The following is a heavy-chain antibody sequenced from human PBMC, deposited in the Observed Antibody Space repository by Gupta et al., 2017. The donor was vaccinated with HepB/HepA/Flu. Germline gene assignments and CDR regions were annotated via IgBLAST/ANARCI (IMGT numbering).Heavy chain of an antibody. D-gene: IGHD3-3*01. J-gene: IGHJ5*02. CDR3: ARTTTNYEFWSGYSNWFDP. Sequence: QVQLQESGPGLVKPSETLSLTCTVSGGSVSSGSYYWSWIRQPPGKGLEWIGYIYYSGSTNYNPSLKSRVTISVDTSKNQFSLKLSSVTAADTAVYYCARTTTNYEFWSGYSNWFDPWGQGTLVTVSS. V-gene: IGHV4-61*01. CDR1: GGSVSSGSYY. CDR2: IYYSGST.